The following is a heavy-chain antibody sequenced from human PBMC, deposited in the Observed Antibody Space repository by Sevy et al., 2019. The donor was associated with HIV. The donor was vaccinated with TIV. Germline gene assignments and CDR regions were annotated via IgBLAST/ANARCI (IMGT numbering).Heavy chain of an antibody. D-gene: IGHD4-17*01. Sequence: GGSLRLSCAASGFTFKSYGMHWVRQAPGKGLEWVTFIRNDGSTKYYADSVRGRFTASRDNPKNTLYLHMNSLRPEDTAVYYCVKGPHPAVTTSYALDVWGQGTTVTVSS. V-gene: IGHV3-30*02. J-gene: IGHJ6*02. CDR1: GFTFKSYG. CDR3: VKGPHPAVTTSYALDV. CDR2: IRNDGSTK.